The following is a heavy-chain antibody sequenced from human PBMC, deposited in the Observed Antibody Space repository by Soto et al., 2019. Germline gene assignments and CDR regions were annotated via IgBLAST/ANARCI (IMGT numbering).Heavy chain of an antibody. D-gene: IGHD4-17*01. CDR1: GGSISSSSYY. CDR2: IYYSGST. CDR3: ARPRPPDTVTTPDDGSPYNWFDP. J-gene: IGHJ5*02. V-gene: IGHV4-39*01. Sequence: QLQLQESGPGLVKPSETLSLTCTVSGGSISSSSYYWGWIRQPPGKGLEWIGSIYYSGSTYYNPSLKSRVTISVDTSKNQFSLKLSSVTAADTAVYYCARPRPPDTVTTPDDGSPYNWFDPWGQGTLVTVSS.